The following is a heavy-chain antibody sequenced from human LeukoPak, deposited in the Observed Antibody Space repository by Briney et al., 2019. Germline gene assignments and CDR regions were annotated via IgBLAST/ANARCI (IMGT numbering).Heavy chain of an antibody. CDR2: ISRSGSTK. D-gene: IGHD2-15*01. V-gene: IGHV3-11*01. CDR3: ARVLRYCSGGNCYSGGLGYMDV. Sequence: GGSMRLSCAASGFTFSDYNMRWIRQAPGKGLEWVSSISRSGSTKYYADSVKGRFTISRDDAKNSLFLQMNSLRAEDTAVYYCARVLRYCSGGNCYSGGLGYMDVWGKGTTVTISS. CDR1: GFTFSDYN. J-gene: IGHJ6*03.